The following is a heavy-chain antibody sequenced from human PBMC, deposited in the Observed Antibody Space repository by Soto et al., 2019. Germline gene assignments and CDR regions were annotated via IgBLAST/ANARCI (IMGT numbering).Heavy chain of an antibody. Sequence: EVQLVESGGGLVQPGGSLRLSCAASGFTVSSNYISWVRQAPGKGLEWVSVIYSGGSTYYADSVKGRFTISRDDSKNTLFLQMNSLRAEDTAVYYCATAKLLLPWLFDYWGQGTLVTVSS. CDR1: GFTVSSNY. J-gene: IGHJ4*02. CDR3: ATAKLLLPWLFDY. CDR2: IYSGGST. D-gene: IGHD2-15*01. V-gene: IGHV3-66*01.